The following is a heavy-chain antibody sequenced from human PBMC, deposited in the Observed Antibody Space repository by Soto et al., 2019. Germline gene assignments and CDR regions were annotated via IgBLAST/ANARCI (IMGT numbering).Heavy chain of an antibody. J-gene: IGHJ4*02. D-gene: IGHD3-10*01. Sequence: EVQLLESGGGLVQPGGSLRLSCAASGFTFSSYAMSWVRQAPGKGPEWVSAISGSGGSTYYADSVKGRFTISRDNSKNTLYLQMNSLRAEDTAVYYCAKIRRIPRGFGESDYWGQGTLVTVSS. CDR2: ISGSGGST. CDR3: AKIRRIPRGFGESDY. V-gene: IGHV3-23*01. CDR1: GFTFSSYA.